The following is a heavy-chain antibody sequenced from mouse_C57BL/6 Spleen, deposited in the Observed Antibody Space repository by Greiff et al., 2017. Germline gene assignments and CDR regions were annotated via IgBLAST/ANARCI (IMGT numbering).Heavy chain of an antibody. CDR2: ISGGGGNT. J-gene: IGHJ2*01. CDR1: GFTFSSYT. Sequence: EVQVVESGGGLVKPGGSLKLSCAASGFTFSSYTMSWVRQTPEKRLEWVATISGGGGNTYYPDSVKGRFTISRDNAKNTLYLQMSSLRSEDTALYYCAGHYDGYYFDYWGQGTTLTVSS. CDR3: AGHYDGYYFDY. V-gene: IGHV5-9*01. D-gene: IGHD2-12*01.